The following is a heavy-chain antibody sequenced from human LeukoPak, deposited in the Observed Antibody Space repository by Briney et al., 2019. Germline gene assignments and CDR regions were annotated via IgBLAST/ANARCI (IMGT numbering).Heavy chain of an antibody. V-gene: IGHV3-33*01. CDR1: GFTFSSYG. CDR2: IWYDGSKK. D-gene: IGHD2-15*01. CDR3: ARRQYCSGRNCYTNAMDV. Sequence: GRSLRLSCAASGFTFSSYGMHWVRQAPGKGLEWVAVIWYDGSKKDYADSVKGRFSISRDNSKNTLYLQMNSLRVEDTAVYCCARRQYCSGRNCYTNAMDVWGQGTTVTVSS. J-gene: IGHJ6*02.